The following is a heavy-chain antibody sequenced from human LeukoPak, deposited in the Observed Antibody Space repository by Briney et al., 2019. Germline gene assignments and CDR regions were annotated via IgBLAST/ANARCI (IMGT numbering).Heavy chain of an antibody. CDR1: GFTFSSYA. CDR2: ISGSGDST. J-gene: IGHJ4*02. Sequence: GGSLRLSCAASGFTFSSYAMSWVRQAPGKGLEWVSAISGSGDSTYYADSVKGRFTISRDNSKNTLYLQMNSLRAEDTAIYYCAKGPTDGDYEDYWGQGTLVTVSS. V-gene: IGHV3-23*01. CDR3: AKGPTDGDYEDY. D-gene: IGHD4-17*01.